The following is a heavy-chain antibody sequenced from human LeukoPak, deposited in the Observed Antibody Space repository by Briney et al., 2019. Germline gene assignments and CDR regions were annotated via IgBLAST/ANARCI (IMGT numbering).Heavy chain of an antibody. CDR3: ARDPSAAAGQYNWFDP. V-gene: IGHV4-39*07. J-gene: IGHJ5*02. Sequence: PSETLSLTCTVSGGSISSSSYYWGWIRQPPGKGLEWIGSIYYSRSTYYNPSLKSRVTISVDTSKNQFSLKLSSVTAADTAVYYCARDPSAAAGQYNWFDPWGQGTLVTVSS. D-gene: IGHD6-13*01. CDR1: GGSISSSSYY. CDR2: IYYSRST.